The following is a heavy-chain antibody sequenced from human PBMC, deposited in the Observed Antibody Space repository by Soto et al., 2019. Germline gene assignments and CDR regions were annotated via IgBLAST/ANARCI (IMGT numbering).Heavy chain of an antibody. CDR3: ARQRYSGSYFDY. D-gene: IGHD1-26*01. Sequence: ASVKVSCKASGYTFTSYGISWVRQAPGQGLEWMGWISAYNGNTNYAQKLQGRVTMTTDTSTSTAYMELRGLRSDDTAVYYCARQRYSGSYFDYWGQGTLVTVSS. CDR1: GYTFTSYG. V-gene: IGHV1-18*01. CDR2: ISAYNGNT. J-gene: IGHJ4*02.